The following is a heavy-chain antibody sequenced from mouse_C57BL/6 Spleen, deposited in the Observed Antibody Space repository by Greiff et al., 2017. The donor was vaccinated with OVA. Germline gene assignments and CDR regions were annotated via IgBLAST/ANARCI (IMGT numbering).Heavy chain of an antibody. CDR2: IYPGDGDT. Sequence: VKLQESGPELVKPGASVKISCKASGYAFSSSWMNWVKQRPGKGLEWIGRIYPGDGDTNYNGKFKGKATMTADKSSSTAYMQLSSRTSDDSAVYFCARSDSSGHAMDYWGQGTSVTVSS. V-gene: IGHV1-82*01. CDR3: ARSDSSGHAMDY. D-gene: IGHD3-2*02. CDR1: GYAFSSSW. J-gene: IGHJ4*01.